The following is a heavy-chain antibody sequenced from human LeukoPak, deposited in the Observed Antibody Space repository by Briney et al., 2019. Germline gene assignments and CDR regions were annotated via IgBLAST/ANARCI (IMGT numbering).Heavy chain of an antibody. J-gene: IGHJ6*03. Sequence: ASVKVSCKASGGTFSSYAISWVLQAPGQGLEWMGGIIPIFGTANYAQKFQGRVTITTDESTSTDYMELSSLRSEDTAVYYCAGPRRYCSGGSCWRAYYYYMDVWGKGTTVTVSS. V-gene: IGHV1-69*05. CDR2: IIPIFGTA. D-gene: IGHD2-15*01. CDR1: GGTFSSYA. CDR3: AGPRRYCSGGSCWRAYYYYMDV.